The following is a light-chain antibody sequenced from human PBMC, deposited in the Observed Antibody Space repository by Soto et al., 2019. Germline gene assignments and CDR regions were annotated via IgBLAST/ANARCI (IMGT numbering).Light chain of an antibody. Sequence: QSVLTQPASVSGSPGQSITISCTGTSSDVGGYNYVSWYQQHPGKAPKLMIYDVRNRPSGVSNRFSGSKSVNTASLTISGLQAEDEADYYCSSCTTISTLGVFGTGTKVTVL. CDR3: SSCTTISTLGV. J-gene: IGLJ1*01. V-gene: IGLV2-14*01. CDR1: SSDVGGYNY. CDR2: DVR.